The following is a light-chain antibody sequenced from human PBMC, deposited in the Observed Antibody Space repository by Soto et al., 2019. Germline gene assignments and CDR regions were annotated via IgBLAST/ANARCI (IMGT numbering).Light chain of an antibody. V-gene: IGKV1-39*01. CDR1: QSISSY. CDR2: AAS. CDR3: QQSYSTRRT. J-gene: IGKJ1*01. Sequence: DIQMTQSPSSLSASVGDRVTITCRASQSISSYLNWYQQKPGKAPKLLIYAASSLQSGVPSRFSGSGSGTDFNLTISSLQTEDFATYYCQQSYSTRRTFGQGTKVDIK.